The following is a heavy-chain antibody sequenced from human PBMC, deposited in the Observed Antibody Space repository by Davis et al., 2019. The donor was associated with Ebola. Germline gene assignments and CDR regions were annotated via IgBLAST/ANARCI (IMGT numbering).Heavy chain of an antibody. CDR2: ISAYNGNT. CDR3: ARAPFVAAAGTGGLYYYYGMDV. V-gene: IGHV1-18*01. D-gene: IGHD6-13*01. Sequence: ASVKVSCKASGYTFTSYGIGWVRQAPGQGLEWMGWISAYNGNTNYAQKLQGRVTMTTDTSTSTAYMELRSLRSDDTAVYYCARAPFVAAAGTGGLYYYYGMDVWGQGTTVTVSS. CDR1: GYTFTSYG. J-gene: IGHJ6*02.